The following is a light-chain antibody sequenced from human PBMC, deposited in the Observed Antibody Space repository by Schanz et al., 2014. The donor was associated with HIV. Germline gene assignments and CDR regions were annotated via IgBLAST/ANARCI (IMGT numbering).Light chain of an antibody. CDR1: QSISDW. CDR2: KTS. Sequence: DIHMTQSPSTLSASVGDRVTITCRASQSISDWLAWYQQKPGKAPKLLIYKTSSLETGVPSTFSGSGSGTEFTLTISSLQPDDFATYFCLHYNDFTSTFGQGTKLEIK. J-gene: IGKJ2*01. CDR3: LHYNDFTST. V-gene: IGKV1-5*03.